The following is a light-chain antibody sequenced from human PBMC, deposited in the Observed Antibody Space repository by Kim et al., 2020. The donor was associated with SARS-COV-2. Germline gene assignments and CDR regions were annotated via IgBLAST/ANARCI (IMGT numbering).Light chain of an antibody. CDR2: QDS. Sequence: VPPGQTASITGSGDKLGDKYACWYQQKPGQSPWLVIYQDSKRPSGIPERFSGSNSGNTATLTISGTQAMDEADYYCQAWDSSSVVFGGGTQLTVL. CDR1: KLGDKY. V-gene: IGLV3-1*01. CDR3: QAWDSSSVV. J-gene: IGLJ2*01.